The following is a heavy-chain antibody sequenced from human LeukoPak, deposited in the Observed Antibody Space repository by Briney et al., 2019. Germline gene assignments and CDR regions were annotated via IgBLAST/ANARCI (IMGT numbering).Heavy chain of an antibody. CDR2: IKQDGSEK. CDR1: GFTFSSYW. CDR3: ASTYGDRYYFDY. V-gene: IGHV3-7*01. J-gene: IGHJ4*02. Sequence: GGSLRLXCAASGFTFSSYWMSWVRQAPGKVLEWVANIKQDGSEKYYVDSVKGRFTISRDNAKNSLYLQMNSLRAEDTAVYYCASTYGDRYYFDYWGQGTLVTVSS. D-gene: IGHD4-17*01.